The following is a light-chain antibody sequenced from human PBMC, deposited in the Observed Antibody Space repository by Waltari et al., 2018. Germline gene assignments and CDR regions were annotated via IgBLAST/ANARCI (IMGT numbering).Light chain of an antibody. J-gene: IGKJ2*01. CDR1: QSVYKHL. V-gene: IGKV3-20*01. Sequence: EIVLTQFPGPLSLSPGAVATLSCTARQSVYKHLFAWSQQKSGQAPRLLIYDVSKRATGIPDRFSGSGSGTDFTLTISRLEPEDFAVYYCQQHGSTPVTFGQGTKLEVK. CDR2: DVS. CDR3: QQHGSTPVT.